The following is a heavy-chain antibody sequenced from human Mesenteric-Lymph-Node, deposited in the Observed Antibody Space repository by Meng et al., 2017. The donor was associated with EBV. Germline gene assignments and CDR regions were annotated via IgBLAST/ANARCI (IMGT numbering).Heavy chain of an antibody. V-gene: IGHV4-30-4*01. CDR1: GGSISSGAYY. CDR3: ARGYSYDSFGLDY. J-gene: IGHJ4*02. D-gene: IGHD5-18*01. Sequence: QVQLQESGQRLVKPSQTLSLTCAVSGGSISSGAYYWTWIRQPPGKGLESIGYIYYSGSTYYNPSLQSRVTMSVDTSKNQFSLKLSSVTAADTAVYYCARGYSYDSFGLDYWGQGALVTVSS. CDR2: IYYSGST.